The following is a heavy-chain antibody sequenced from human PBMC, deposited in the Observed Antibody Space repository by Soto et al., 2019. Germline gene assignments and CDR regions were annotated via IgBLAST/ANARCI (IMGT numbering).Heavy chain of an antibody. J-gene: IGHJ4*02. D-gene: IGHD3-22*01. CDR3: ARQIYDSDTGPNFQYYFDS. CDR1: GYSVAGYW. Sequence: XDSLKISGKGSGYSVAGYWITWVRQKPGKGLEWMGRIDPSDSQTYYSPSFRGHVTISATKSITTVFLQWSSLRASDTAMYYCARQIYDSDTGPNFQYYFDSWGQGTPVTVSS. V-gene: IGHV5-10-1*01. CDR2: IDPSDSQT.